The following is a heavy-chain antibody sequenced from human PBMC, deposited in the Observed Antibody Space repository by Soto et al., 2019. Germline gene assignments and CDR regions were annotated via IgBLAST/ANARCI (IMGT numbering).Heavy chain of an antibody. CDR1: GFTFSSYA. V-gene: IGHV3-64*01. Sequence: EVQLVESGGGLVQPGGSLRLSCAASGFTFSSYAMHWLRQAPGKGLEYVSAISSNGGITYYANYVNGRFTITIDNSNNTLDHQMSRLRAEDKAVCYCAKYGLRQSAFDIWGQGTMVTVSS. CDR3: AKYGLRQSAFDI. CDR2: ISSNGGIT. D-gene: IGHD4-17*01. J-gene: IGHJ3*02.